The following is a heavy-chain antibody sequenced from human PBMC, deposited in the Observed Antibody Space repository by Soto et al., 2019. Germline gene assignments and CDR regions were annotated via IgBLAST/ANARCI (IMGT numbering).Heavy chain of an antibody. V-gene: IGHV3-48*02. D-gene: IGHD6-13*01. CDR3: TRQNIEHSSGWYP. Sequence: DVQLVESGGGVVQPGGSLRLFCAASGFIFRNYHMNWVRQAPGKGLEWVSYIRNSGNIIYYADSVKGRFTISRDNAKDSLYLQMNSLRDEDTAVYYCTRQNIEHSSGWYPWGQGTLVTVSS. CDR2: IRNSGNII. CDR1: GFIFRNYH. J-gene: IGHJ5*02.